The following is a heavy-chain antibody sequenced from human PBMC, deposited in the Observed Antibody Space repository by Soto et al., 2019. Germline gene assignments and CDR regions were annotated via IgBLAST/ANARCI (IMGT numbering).Heavy chain of an antibody. CDR1: GFTLSSYS. CDR3: ARAGCSGGSCYRYYYYYMDV. J-gene: IGHJ6*03. CDR2: ISSSSSTI. Sequence: EVQLVESGGGLVQPGGSLRLSCAASGFTLSSYSMNRVRQAPGKGLEWVSYISSSSSTIYYADSVKGRFTISRDNAKNSLYLQMNSLRAEDTAVYYCARAGCSGGSCYRYYYYYMDVWGKGTTVTVSS. V-gene: IGHV3-48*01. D-gene: IGHD2-15*01.